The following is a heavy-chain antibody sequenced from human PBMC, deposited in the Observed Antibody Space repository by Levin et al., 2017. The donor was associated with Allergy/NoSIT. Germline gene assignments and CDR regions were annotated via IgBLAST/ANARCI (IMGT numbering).Heavy chain of an antibody. Sequence: PGGSLRLSCAASVFTFSSDGMHWVRQAPGKGLEWLAVISYDGNSEYYADSVKGRFTISRDNSKNTLYLQMNSLRAEDTAVYYCAKDANWNYYYPYYGMDVWGQGTTVTVSS. CDR1: VFTFSSDG. J-gene: IGHJ6*02. D-gene: IGHD3-10*01. CDR2: ISYDGNSE. CDR3: AKDANWNYYYPYYGMDV. V-gene: IGHV3-30*18.